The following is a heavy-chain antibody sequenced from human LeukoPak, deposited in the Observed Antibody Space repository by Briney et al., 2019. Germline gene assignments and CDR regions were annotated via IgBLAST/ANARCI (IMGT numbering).Heavy chain of an antibody. CDR3: ARAPRDFWSGHPYYGMDV. CDR1: GYTFTGYY. J-gene: IGHJ6*02. V-gene: IGHV1-2*04. CDR2: INPNSGGT. D-gene: IGHD3-3*01. Sequence: ASVKVSCKASGYTFTGYYMHWVRQAPGQGLEWMGWINPNSGGTNYAQKFQGWVTMTRDTSISTAYMELSRPRSDDTAVYYCARAPRDFWSGHPYYGMDVWGQGTTVTVPS.